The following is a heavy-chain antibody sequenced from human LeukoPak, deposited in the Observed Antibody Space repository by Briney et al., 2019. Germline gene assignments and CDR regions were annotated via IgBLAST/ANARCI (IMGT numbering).Heavy chain of an antibody. CDR3: ARANALYCSSTSCLFDY. D-gene: IGHD2-2*01. CDR2: INPNSGGT. CDR1: GSTFTGYY. V-gene: IGHV1-2*02. Sequence: ASVKVSCKASGSTFTGYYMLWVRQAPGQGLEWMAWINPNSGGTYYAQNFHDRITMTRDTSISTAYMELSRLRSDDTAIYYCARANALYCSSTSCLFDYWGQGTLVTVSS. J-gene: IGHJ4*02.